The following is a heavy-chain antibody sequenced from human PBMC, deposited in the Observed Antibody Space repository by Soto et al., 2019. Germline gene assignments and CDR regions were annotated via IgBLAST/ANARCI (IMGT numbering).Heavy chain of an antibody. CDR1: GGSISSYY. D-gene: IGHD3-10*01. J-gene: IGHJ5*02. V-gene: IGHV4-59*01. Sequence: SETLSLTCTVSGGSISSYYWSWIRQPPGKGLEWIGYIYYSGSTNYNPSLKSRVTISVDTSKNQFSLKLSSVTAADTAVYYCASIPYYYGSGTDNWFDPWGQGTLVTVSS. CDR2: IYYSGST. CDR3: ASIPYYYGSGTDNWFDP.